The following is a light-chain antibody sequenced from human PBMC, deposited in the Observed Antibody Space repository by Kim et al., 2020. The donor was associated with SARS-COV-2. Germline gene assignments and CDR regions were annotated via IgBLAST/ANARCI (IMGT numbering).Light chain of an antibody. CDR3: NSRDLSGNHVV. CDR1: RLRRYY. CDR2: GKN. J-gene: IGLJ2*01. V-gene: IGLV3-19*01. Sequence: SSELTQDPAVSVALGQTVRITCQGDRLRRYYASWYQQRPGQAPILVIHGKNNRPSGIPDRFSGSHSGTTASLTITGAQAEDEADYYCNSRDLSGNHVVFG.